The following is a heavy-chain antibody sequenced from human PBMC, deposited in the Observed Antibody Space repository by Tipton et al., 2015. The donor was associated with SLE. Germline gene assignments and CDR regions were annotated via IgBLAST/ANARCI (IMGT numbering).Heavy chain of an antibody. D-gene: IGHD6-13*01. CDR2: IYYSGST. CDR3: ARDISSWFDAFDI. CDR1: GGSISSSTTY. J-gene: IGHJ3*02. V-gene: IGHV4-39*07. Sequence: TLSLTCTVSGGSISSSTTYWGWIRQPPGKGLEWIGSIYYSGSTYYNPSLKSRVTISIDTSKNQSSLRLSSVTAADTAVYYCARDISSWFDAFDIWGQGTMVTVSS.